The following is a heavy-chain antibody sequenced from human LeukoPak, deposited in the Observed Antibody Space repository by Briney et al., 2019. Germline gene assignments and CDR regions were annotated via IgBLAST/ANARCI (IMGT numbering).Heavy chain of an antibody. CDR2: IYFSGTT. J-gene: IGHJ1*01. D-gene: IGHD2-2*01. Sequence: SETLSLTCTVSGYPISSGYYWGWIRQPPGKGLEWIGNIYFSGTTYYNPSLKSRVTISVDTSKNQFSLKLSSVTAADTAVYYCATTRRDVVLVPAARGFHHWGQGTLVTVSS. CDR1: GYPISSGYY. V-gene: IGHV4-38-2*02. CDR3: ATTRRDVVLVPAARGFHH.